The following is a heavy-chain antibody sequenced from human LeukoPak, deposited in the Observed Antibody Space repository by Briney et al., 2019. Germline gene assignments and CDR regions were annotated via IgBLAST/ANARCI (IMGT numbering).Heavy chain of an antibody. CDR3: ARDASYYDFWSGYPRPYGMDV. CDR2: IYYSGST. V-gene: IGHV4-59*01. Sequence: KPSETLSLTCTVSGGSISSYYWSWLRQPPGKGLEWLGYIYYSGSTNYNPSLKRRVTISVDTSKNQFSLKLSSVTAADTAVYYCARDASYYDFWSGYPRPYGMDVWGQGTTVTVSS. CDR1: GGSISSYY. D-gene: IGHD3-3*01. J-gene: IGHJ6*02.